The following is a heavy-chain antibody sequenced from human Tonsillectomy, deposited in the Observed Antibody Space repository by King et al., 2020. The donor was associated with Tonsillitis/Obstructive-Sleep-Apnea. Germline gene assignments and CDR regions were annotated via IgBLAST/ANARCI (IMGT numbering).Heavy chain of an antibody. Sequence: VQLVESVGGLVQPGGSLRLSCAASGFIFSSYAMSWVRQAPGKGLEWVSTISGSGGSTYYADSVEGRFTISRDNSKNTLYLQMNSLRAEDTAVYYCAKGQRSSSSSGGNYGMDVWGQGTTVTVSS. D-gene: IGHD6-6*01. CDR2: ISGSGGST. CDR1: GFIFSSYA. V-gene: IGHV3-23*04. J-gene: IGHJ6*02. CDR3: AKGQRSSSSSGGNYGMDV.